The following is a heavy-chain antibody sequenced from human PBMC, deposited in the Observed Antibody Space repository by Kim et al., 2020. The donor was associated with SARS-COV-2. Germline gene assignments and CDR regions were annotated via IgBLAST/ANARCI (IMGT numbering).Heavy chain of an antibody. J-gene: IGHJ4*02. CDR3: TRYWTSDY. D-gene: IGHD1-1*01. V-gene: IGHV3-7*03. CDR2: RWR. Sequence: RWRYEVDSAKGRFTIARDNAKNSVWLQMNSLRPEDTAVYYCTRYWTSDYWGQGTLVTVSS.